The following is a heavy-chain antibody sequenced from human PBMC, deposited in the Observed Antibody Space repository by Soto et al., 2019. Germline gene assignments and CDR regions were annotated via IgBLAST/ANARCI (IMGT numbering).Heavy chain of an antibody. CDR1: GGTFSKDA. CDR2: LIPVFGSP. Sequence: QVQLEQSGAEVKKPGSSVTVSCKTSGGTFSKDAINWVRQAPGQGLEWMGLLIPVFGSPIYAQKFQGRIRITADESTSTDFMDLSSLRSEDTAVYYCTRVLGYTFEPGKTRYYAMDVWGQGTTVSVSS. J-gene: IGHJ6*02. D-gene: IGHD5-18*01. V-gene: IGHV1-69*01. CDR3: TRVLGYTFEPGKTRYYAMDV.